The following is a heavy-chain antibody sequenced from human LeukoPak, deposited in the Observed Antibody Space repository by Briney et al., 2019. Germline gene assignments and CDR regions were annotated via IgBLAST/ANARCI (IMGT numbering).Heavy chain of an antibody. Sequence: SQTLSLTCTVSGGSISSGDYYWGWIRQPPGKGLEWIGYIYYSGSTYYNPSLKSRVTISVDTSKNQFSLKLSSVTAADTAVYYCARDHNWNWFDPWGQGTLVTVSS. CDR2: IYYSGST. D-gene: IGHD1-20*01. V-gene: IGHV4-30-4*08. CDR3: ARDHNWNWFDP. CDR1: GGSISSGDYY. J-gene: IGHJ5*02.